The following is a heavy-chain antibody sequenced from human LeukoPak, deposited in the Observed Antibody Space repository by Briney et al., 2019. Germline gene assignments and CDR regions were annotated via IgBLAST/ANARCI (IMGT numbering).Heavy chain of an antibody. J-gene: IGHJ6*03. CDR3: ARDKYQLLWGDSYYYMDV. CDR2: IYTSGSS. CDR1: GGSISSYY. V-gene: IGHV4-4*07. D-gene: IGHD2-2*01. Sequence: SETVSLTCTVSGGSISSYYWSWIRQPAGKGLEWIGRIYTSGSSNYNPSLKSRVTMSVDTSKNQFSLKLSSVTAADTAVYYCARDKYQLLWGDSYYYMDVWGKGTTVTVSS.